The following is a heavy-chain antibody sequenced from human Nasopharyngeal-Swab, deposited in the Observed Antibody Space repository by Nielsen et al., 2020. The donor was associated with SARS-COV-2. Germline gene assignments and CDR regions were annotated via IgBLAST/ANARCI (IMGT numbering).Heavy chain of an antibody. Sequence: RQAPGKRLEYIGYIYYTGSTYYSPSLKGRVTMAVDTSKNQLSLKLTSVTAADTAVYYCARHGASGSFGDYWGQGTLVTVSS. J-gene: IGHJ4*02. D-gene: IGHD3-10*01. CDR3: ARHGASGSFGDY. V-gene: IGHV4-59*08. CDR2: IYYTGST.